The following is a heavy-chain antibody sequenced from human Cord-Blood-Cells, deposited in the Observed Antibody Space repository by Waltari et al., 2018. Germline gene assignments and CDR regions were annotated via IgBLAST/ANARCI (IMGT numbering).Heavy chain of an antibody. D-gene: IGHD3-22*01. CDR1: GGTFSSNA. CDR3: ARLYYYDSSGYYNWFDP. CDR2: IIPIFGTA. J-gene: IGHJ5*02. Sequence: QVQLVQSGAEVKKPGSSVKVSCQASGGTFSSNATRWVRLATRQGLEWMGGIIPIFGTANYAQKFQGRVTITADESTSTAYMELSSLRSEDTAVYYCARLYYYDSSGYYNWFDPWGQGTLVTVSS. V-gene: IGHV1-69*01.